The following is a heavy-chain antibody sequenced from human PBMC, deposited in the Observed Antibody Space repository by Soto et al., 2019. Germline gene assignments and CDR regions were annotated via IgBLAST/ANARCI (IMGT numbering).Heavy chain of an antibody. V-gene: IGHV3-23*01. CDR3: VREGSGWYSRGSFDF. Sequence: EVQLLESGGGLVRPGGSLRLSCAVSGFTFSNYAMNWVHQAPGKGLEWVSVISGSGGGAYYADSVQGRFTISRDNSKNTLYLQMNSLRAEDTAIYYCVREGSGWYSRGSFDFWGRGTMVTVSS. D-gene: IGHD6-19*01. CDR2: ISGSGGGA. J-gene: IGHJ3*01. CDR1: GFTFSNYA.